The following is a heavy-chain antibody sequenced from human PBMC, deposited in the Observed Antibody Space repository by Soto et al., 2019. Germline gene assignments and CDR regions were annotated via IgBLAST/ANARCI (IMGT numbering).Heavy chain of an antibody. V-gene: IGHV3-30*03. CDR2: TSYDGSNK. CDR3: ARSFGSSLLDGMDV. J-gene: IGHJ6*02. D-gene: IGHD6-6*01. Sequence: PGGSLRLSCAVSGFNVSNTYMHWVRQAPGKGLEWVAATSYDGSNKYSADSVKGRFTISRDNSKNTLYLQMNSLRAEDTAVYYCARSFGSSLLDGMDVWGQGTTVTVSS. CDR1: GFNVSNTY.